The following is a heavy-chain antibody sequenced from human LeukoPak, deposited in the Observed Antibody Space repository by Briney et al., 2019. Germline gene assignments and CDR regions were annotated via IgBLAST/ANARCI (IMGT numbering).Heavy chain of an antibody. Sequence: SQTLSLTCAISGDSVSSNSATWNWIRQSPSRGLEWLGRTYYRSKWYNDYAVSVKGRITINPDAPKNQFSLQLNSVTPEDTALYYCARRIAAADRGFDYWGQGTLVTVSS. D-gene: IGHD6-13*01. J-gene: IGHJ4*02. CDR1: GDSVSSNSAT. CDR2: TYYRSKWYN. V-gene: IGHV6-1*01. CDR3: ARRIAAADRGFDY.